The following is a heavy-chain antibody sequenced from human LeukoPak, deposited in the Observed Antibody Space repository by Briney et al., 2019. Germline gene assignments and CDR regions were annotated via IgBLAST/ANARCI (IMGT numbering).Heavy chain of an antibody. CDR1: GGSISSGGYS. D-gene: IGHD5-12*01. Sequence: SETLSLTCAVSGGSISSGGYSWSWIRQPPGKGLEWIGHIYHSGSTYYNPSLKSRVTISVDRSKNQFSLKLSSVTAADTAVYYCARGKGYSGYDFAFDIWGQGTMVTVSS. V-gene: IGHV4-30-2*01. CDR2: IYHSGST. CDR3: ARGKGYSGYDFAFDI. J-gene: IGHJ3*02.